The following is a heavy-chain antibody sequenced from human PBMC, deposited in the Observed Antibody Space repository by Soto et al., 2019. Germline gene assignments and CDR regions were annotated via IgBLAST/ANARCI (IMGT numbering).Heavy chain of an antibody. V-gene: IGHV4-39*01. CDR1: GGSISSSSYY. CDR2: IYYSGST. CDR3: ARIVVVPAEYYMDV. J-gene: IGHJ6*03. Sequence: ASETLSLTCTVSGGSISSSSYYWGWIRQPPGKGLEWIGSIYYSGSTYYNPSLKSRVTISVDTSKNQFSLKLSSVTAADTAVYYCARIVVVPAEYYMDVWGKGTTVTVSS. D-gene: IGHD2-2*01.